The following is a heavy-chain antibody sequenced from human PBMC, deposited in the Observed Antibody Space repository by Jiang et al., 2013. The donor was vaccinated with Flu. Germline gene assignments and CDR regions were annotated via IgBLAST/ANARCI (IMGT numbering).Heavy chain of an antibody. D-gene: IGHD1-26*01. CDR2: IDWDDDK. CDR3: ARIPPRAVGATMTYYYYGMDV. V-gene: IGHV2-70*11. CDR1: GFSLSTSGMC. Sequence: KPTQTLTLTCTFSGFSLSTSGMCVSWIRQPPGKALEWLARIDWDDDKYYSTSLKTRLTISKDTSKNQVVLTMTNMDPVDTATYYCARIPPRAVGATMTYYYYGMDVWGQGTTVTVSS. J-gene: IGHJ6*02.